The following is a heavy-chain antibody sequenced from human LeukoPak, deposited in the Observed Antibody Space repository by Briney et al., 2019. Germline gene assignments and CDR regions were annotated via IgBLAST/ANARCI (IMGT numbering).Heavy chain of an antibody. CDR2: IKQDGSEK. J-gene: IGHJ4*02. CDR1: GFTFSSYW. Sequence: GGSLRLSCAASGFTFSSYWMSWVRQAPGKGLEWVANIKQDGSEKYYVDSVKGRFTISRDNAKNTLYLQMNSLRAEDTAVYYCAREGLNCSSSSCQRATFDYWGQGTLVTVSS. D-gene: IGHD2-2*01. CDR3: AREGLNCSSSSCQRATFDY. V-gene: IGHV3-7*01.